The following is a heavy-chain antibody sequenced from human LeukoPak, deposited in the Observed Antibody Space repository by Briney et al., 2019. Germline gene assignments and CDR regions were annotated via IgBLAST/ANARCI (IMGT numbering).Heavy chain of an antibody. V-gene: IGHV3-23*01. CDR2: INEDVRNT. CDR3: TKGDGGWYPIDY. Sequence: PGASLRLSCAASGFTFKEYGMSWVRQAPGKGLEWVSTINEDVRNTHYADSVQGRFTISRDNSKNTLLLQMNSLRVDDTALYYCTKGDGGWYPIDYWGQGTLVIVSS. CDR1: GFTFKEYG. J-gene: IGHJ4*02. D-gene: IGHD6-19*01.